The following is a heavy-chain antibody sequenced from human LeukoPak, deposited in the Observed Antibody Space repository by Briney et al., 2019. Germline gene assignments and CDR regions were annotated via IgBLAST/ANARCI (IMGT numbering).Heavy chain of an antibody. V-gene: IGHV4-39*07. CDR1: GGSISSSSYY. CDR2: IYHSGST. CDR3: ASYGSGSYYTDAFDI. J-gene: IGHJ3*02. D-gene: IGHD3-10*01. Sequence: SETLSLTCTVSGGSISSSSYYWGWIRQPPGKGLEWIGEIYHSGSTNYNPSLKSRVTISVDKSKNQFSLKLSSVTAADTAVYYCASYGSGSYYTDAFDIWGQGTMVTVSS.